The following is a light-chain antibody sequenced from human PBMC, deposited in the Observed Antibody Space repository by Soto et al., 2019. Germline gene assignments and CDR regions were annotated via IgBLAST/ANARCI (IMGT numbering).Light chain of an antibody. CDR3: QHRSNWPA. CDR2: DAS. CDR1: QSVSRN. V-gene: IGKV3-11*01. Sequence: EIVLTQSPATMSLSPGEMATLSCRTSQSVSRNLAWYQQKPGQAPRLLIYDASQRATGIAARFSGSGSGTDFTLTISSLEPEDVALYYCQHRSNWPAFGGGTKVEIK. J-gene: IGKJ4*01.